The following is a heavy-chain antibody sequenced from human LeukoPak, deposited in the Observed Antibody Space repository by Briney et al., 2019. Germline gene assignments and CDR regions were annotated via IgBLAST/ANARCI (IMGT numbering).Heavy chain of an antibody. Sequence: GGSLRLSCAASGFTFSSYSMNWVRQAPGKGLEWVSSISSSSSYIYYADSVKGRFTISRDNAKNSLYLQMNSLRAEDTAVYYCARKYCGGDCYVSFFWYMDVWGKGTTVNVSS. CDR1: GFTFSSYS. CDR3: ARKYCGGDCYVSFFWYMDV. CDR2: ISSSSSYI. J-gene: IGHJ6*03. D-gene: IGHD2-21*02. V-gene: IGHV3-21*01.